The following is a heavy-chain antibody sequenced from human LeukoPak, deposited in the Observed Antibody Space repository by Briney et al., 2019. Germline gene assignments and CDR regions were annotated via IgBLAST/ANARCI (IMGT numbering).Heavy chain of an antibody. V-gene: IGHV4-39*07. CDR2: IYYSGST. D-gene: IGHD3-10*01. Sequence: PSETLSLTCTVSGDSISSSNYYWGWIRQPPGKGLEWIGSIYYSGSTNYNPSLKSRVTISVDTSKNQFSLKLSSVTTADTAVYYCARARYGSGSYYIIEWDAFDIWGQGTMVTVSS. CDR1: GDSISSSNYY. J-gene: IGHJ3*02. CDR3: ARARYGSGSYYIIEWDAFDI.